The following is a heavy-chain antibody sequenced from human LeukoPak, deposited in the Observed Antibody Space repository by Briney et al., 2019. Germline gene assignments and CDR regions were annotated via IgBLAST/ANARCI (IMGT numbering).Heavy chain of an antibody. D-gene: IGHD6-19*01. CDR3: AKDRYSSGWYGDFDC. V-gene: IGHV3-30-3*01. CDR2: ISSDGSNK. CDR1: GFTFNSYA. J-gene: IGHJ4*02. Sequence: GGSLRLSCAASGFTFNSYAMHWVRQAPGKGLEWVAVISSDGSNKYYADSVKGRFTISRDNSKNTLYLQMNSLTAEDTAVYYCAKDRYSSGWYGDFDCWGQGTLVTVSS.